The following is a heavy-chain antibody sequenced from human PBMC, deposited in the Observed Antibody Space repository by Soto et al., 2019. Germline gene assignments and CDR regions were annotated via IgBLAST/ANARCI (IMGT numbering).Heavy chain of an antibody. CDR3: AKAPGGYDYGDYDLNY. CDR1: GFTFSSYG. Sequence: GGSLRLSCAASGFTFSSYGMHWVRQAPGKGLEWVAVISYDGSNKYYADSVKGRFTISRDNSKNTLYLQMNSLRAEDTAVYYCAKAPGGYDYGDYDLNYWGQGTLVTVSS. D-gene: IGHD4-17*01. V-gene: IGHV3-30*18. J-gene: IGHJ4*02. CDR2: ISYDGSNK.